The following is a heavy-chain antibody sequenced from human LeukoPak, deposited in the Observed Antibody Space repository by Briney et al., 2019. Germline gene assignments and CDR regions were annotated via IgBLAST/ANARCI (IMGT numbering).Heavy chain of an antibody. J-gene: IGHJ5*02. V-gene: IGHV1-18*04. Sequence: SSVKVSCTASGYTFTNYGFSWVRQAPGQGVEWMGWIAAYNGNTNYAQKLQGRVTMTTDTSTRTAYIELRSLRSDDTAIYYCARDGYFDPWGQGTLVTVSS. D-gene: IGHD3-9*01. CDR3: ARDGYFDP. CDR1: GYTFTNYG. CDR2: IAAYNGNT.